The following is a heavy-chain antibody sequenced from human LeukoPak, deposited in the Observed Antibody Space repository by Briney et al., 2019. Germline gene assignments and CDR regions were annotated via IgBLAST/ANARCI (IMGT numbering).Heavy chain of an antibody. CDR2: ISYDGSNK. CDR1: GFTFSSYG. V-gene: IGHV3-30*03. D-gene: IGHD3-16*01. J-gene: IGHJ4*02. Sequence: GGSLRLSCAASGFTFSSYGMHWVRQAPGKGLEWVAVISYDGSNKYYADSVKGRFTISRDDSKNTLYLQMNSLRAEDTAVYYCARVTLTIGGVTGYFDYWGQGTLVTVSS. CDR3: ARVTLTIGGVTGYFDY.